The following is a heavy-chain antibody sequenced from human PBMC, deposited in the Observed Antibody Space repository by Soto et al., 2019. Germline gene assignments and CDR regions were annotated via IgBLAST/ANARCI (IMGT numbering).Heavy chain of an antibody. Sequence: QVQLVQSGSEMKKPGSSVKVSCEASGGTFSTHPFSWVRQAPGQGLEWMGGIIPIFHAPDYAQKFQGRATITADESTSTVFLELSSLTSEDTPAYYCAVSRQKTAVVTLQHQYFHSGLDVWSQGTRVTATS. J-gene: IGHJ6*01. V-gene: IGHV1-69*01. CDR1: GGTFSTHP. D-gene: IGHD2-21*02. CDR3: AVSRQKTAVVTLQHQYFHSGLDV. CDR2: IIPIFHAP.